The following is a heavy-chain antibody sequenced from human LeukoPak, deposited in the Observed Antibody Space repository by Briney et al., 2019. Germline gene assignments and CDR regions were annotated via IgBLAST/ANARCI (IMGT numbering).Heavy chain of an antibody. Sequence: SETLSLTCTVSGVSISSHYWTWIGQSPVKGLEWIGDISNSGSTSYNPSLKSRVTISIGTSKNQFSLKLSSVTAADTAVYYCGRDALVGYLSYYYMDVWGKGTTVTVSS. CDR2: ISNSGST. J-gene: IGHJ6*03. V-gene: IGHV4-59*11. CDR3: GRDALVGYLSYYYMDV. D-gene: IGHD2-15*01. CDR1: GVSISSHY.